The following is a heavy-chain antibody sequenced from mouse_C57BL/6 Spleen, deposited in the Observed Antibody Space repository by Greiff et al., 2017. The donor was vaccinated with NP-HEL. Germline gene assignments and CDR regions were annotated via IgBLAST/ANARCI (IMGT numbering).Heavy chain of an antibody. V-gene: IGHV2-3*01. CDR1: GFPFTSYG. J-gene: IGHJ2*01. Sequence: QVQLKESGPGLVAPSQSLSITCTVSGFPFTSYGVSWVRQPPGPGLEWLGAIWGDGSTNYHSALISRLSISKDNSNSQVFLTLYSLQTDDTDTCSCAERSYSFDYWGQGTTLTVSS. CDR3: AERSYSFDY. CDR2: IWGDGST.